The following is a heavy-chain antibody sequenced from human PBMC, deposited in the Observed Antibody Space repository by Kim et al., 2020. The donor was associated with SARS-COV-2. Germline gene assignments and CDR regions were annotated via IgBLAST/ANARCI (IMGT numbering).Heavy chain of an antibody. Sequence: SETLSLTCAVSGGSITSINRWNWVRQPPGKGLEWIGEIFHNGDTNYNPSLKSRVTMSVDKSNNEFSLRPDSVTAADTAVYFCARAFSVAVAGTFYYVMDVWGPGTTVTVSS. CDR3: ARAFSVAVAGTFYYVMDV. J-gene: IGHJ6*02. CDR1: GGSITSINR. CDR2: IFHNGDT. D-gene: IGHD6-19*01. V-gene: IGHV4-4*02.